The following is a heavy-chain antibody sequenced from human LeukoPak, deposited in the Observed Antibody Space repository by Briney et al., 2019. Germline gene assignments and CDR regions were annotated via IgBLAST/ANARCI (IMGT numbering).Heavy chain of an antibody. D-gene: IGHD3-10*01. CDR3: ARARLHHNYGSGTSFDY. V-gene: IGHV6-1*01. Sequence: SHTLSLTCAISGDIVSSNSAAWNWIRQSPSRGLEWLGRTYYRSNWYNDYAVSVKSRIIINPDTSKNQFSLQVNSVTPEDTAVYYCARARLHHNYGSGTSFDYWGQGTLVTVSS. J-gene: IGHJ4*02. CDR1: GDIVSSNSAA. CDR2: TYYRSNWYN.